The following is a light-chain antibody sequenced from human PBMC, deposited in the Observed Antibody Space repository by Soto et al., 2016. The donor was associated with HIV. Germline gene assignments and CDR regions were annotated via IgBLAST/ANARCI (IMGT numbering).Light chain of an antibody. V-gene: IGKV1-NL1*01. CDR1: QGISNS. Sequence: DIQMTQSPSSLSASVGDRVTITCRARQGISNSLAWYQQKPGKAPKLLLYAASRLESGVPSRFNGSGSGTHYVLTISSLQPEDFATYYCQQYYSTWWTFGRGTKVEIK. CDR2: AAS. J-gene: IGKJ1*01. CDR3: QQYYSTWWT.